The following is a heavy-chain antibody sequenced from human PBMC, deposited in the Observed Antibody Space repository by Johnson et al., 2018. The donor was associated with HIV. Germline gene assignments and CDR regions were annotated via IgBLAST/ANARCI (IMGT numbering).Heavy chain of an antibody. CDR1: GFIFSDHY. Sequence: VQLVESGGGLVQPGGSLRLSCAASGFIFSDHYMHWVRLAPGKGLEWVSGISWNSGSIAYADSVKGRFTISRDNAKNSLYLQMNSVRAEDTALYFCARVLNARPQWALDIWGQGTMVTVSS. V-gene: IGHV3-9*01. J-gene: IGHJ3*02. CDR3: ARVLNARPQWALDI. CDR2: ISWNSGSI. D-gene: IGHD5-24*01.